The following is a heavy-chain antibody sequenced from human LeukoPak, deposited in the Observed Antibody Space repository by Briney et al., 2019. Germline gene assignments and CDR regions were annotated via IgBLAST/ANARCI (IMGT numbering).Heavy chain of an antibody. J-gene: IGHJ5*02. V-gene: IGHV4-34*01. CDR3: ARKAHDILTGYYRVDWFDP. CDR2: NNHSGST. Sequence: KPSETLSLTCAVYGGSFSGYYWSWIRQPPGKGLDWIGENNHSGSTNYNPSLKSRVTISVDTSKNQFSLKLSSVTAADTAVYYCARKAHDILTGYYRVDWFDPWGQGTLVTVSS. D-gene: IGHD3-9*01. CDR1: GGSFSGYY.